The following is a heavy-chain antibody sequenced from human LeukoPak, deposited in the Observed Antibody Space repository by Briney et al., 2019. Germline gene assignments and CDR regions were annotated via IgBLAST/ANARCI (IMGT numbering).Heavy chain of an antibody. CDR1: GFTFSTYS. J-gene: IGHJ3*02. CDR2: ISGSGSSM. CDR3: ARDQTGYCSSSNCYTNAFDI. V-gene: IGHV3-48*01. Sequence: GESLRLSCAASGFTFSTYSMNWVRQAPGKGLEWVSYISGSGSSMYYADSVKGRFTISRDNARNSLYLEMNSLRAEDAAVYYCARDQTGYCSSSNCYTNAFDIWGQGTMVTVSA. D-gene: IGHD2-2*02.